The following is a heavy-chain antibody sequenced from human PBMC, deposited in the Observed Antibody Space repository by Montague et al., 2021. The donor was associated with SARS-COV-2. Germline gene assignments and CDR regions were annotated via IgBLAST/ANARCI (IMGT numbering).Heavy chain of an antibody. CDR3: AKGVGQKSSAVDY. D-gene: IGHD1-26*01. CDR2: IHSGASYA. CDR1: GFTFSNHD. Sequence: SLRLSCAASGFTFSNHDMTWVRQAPGKGLEWVSIIHSGASYASYAGSVKGRFTISRDNSKNILYLQMNSLRAEDTAVYYCAKGVGQKSSAVDYWGQGTQVTVSS. V-gene: IGHV3-23*03. J-gene: IGHJ4*02.